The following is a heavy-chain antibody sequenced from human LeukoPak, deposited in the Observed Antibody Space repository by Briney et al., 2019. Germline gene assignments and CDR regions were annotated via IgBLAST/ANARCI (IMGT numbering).Heavy chain of an antibody. V-gene: IGHV4-30-2*01. CDR3: ARVGGYYGPSFDY. CDR2: IYHSGST. CDR1: GGSISSGGYY. D-gene: IGHD3-10*01. J-gene: IGHJ4*02. Sequence: SETLSLTCTVSGGSISSGGYYWSWIRQPPGKGLEWIGYIYHSGSTYYNPSLKSRVTISVDRSKNQFSLKLSSVTAADTAVYYCARVGGYYGPSFDYWGQGTLVTVSS.